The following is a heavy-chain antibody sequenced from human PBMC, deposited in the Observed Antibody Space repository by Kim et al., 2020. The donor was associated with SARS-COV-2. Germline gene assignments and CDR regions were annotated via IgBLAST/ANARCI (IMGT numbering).Heavy chain of an antibody. V-gene: IGHV3-15*01. D-gene: IGHD6-13*01. Sequence: GGSLRLSCAASGFTFSNAWMSWVRQAQGKGLEWVGRIKSKTDGGTTDYAAPVKGRFTISRDDSKNTLYLQMNSLKTEDTAGYYCTTKVRSSWYREWFAPWGQGTLVTVSS. CDR2: IKSKTDGGTT. J-gene: IGHJ5*02. CDR3: TTKVRSSWYREWFAP. CDR1: GFTFSNAW.